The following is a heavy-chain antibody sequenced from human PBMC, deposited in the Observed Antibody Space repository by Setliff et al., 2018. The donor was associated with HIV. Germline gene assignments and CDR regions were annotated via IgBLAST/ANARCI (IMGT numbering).Heavy chain of an antibody. CDR1: GDSISSGASY. CDR3: TRVGTYGVGGWFDP. Sequence: PSETLSLTCSVSGDSISSGASYWSWIRQPAGKGLEWIGRIYISGSTNYSPSLKSRVSMSVDTSKNQFSLKLSSVTAADTAMYYCTRVGTYGVGGWFDPWGQGSLVTVSS. CDR2: IYISGST. V-gene: IGHV4-61*02. J-gene: IGHJ5*02. D-gene: IGHD3-16*01.